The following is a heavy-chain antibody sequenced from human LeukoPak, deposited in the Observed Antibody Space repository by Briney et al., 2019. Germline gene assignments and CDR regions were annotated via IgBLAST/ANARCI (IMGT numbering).Heavy chain of an antibody. CDR3: ASGYDSSAYQPFIDY. J-gene: IGHJ4*02. CDR2: IYYSGST. CDR1: GGSISSSSYY. D-gene: IGHD3-22*01. Sequence: SETPSLTCTVYGGSISSSSYYWGWIRQPPGKGLEWIVSIYYSGSTYYNPSLKSRVTISVETSKNQFSLKLRSVTAADTAVYYCASGYDSSAYQPFIDYWGQGTLVTVSS. V-gene: IGHV4-39*01.